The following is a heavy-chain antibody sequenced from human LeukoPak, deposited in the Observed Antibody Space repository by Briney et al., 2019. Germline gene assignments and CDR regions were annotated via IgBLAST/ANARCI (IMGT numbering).Heavy chain of an antibody. J-gene: IGHJ4*02. V-gene: IGHV4-59*01. CDR2: IYYSGST. Sequence: PSETLSLTCTVSGGSISSYYWSWIRQPPGKGLEWIGYIYYSGSTNYNPSLKSRVTISVDTAKNQFSLKLSSVTAADTAVYYCARGPSEQGVTDYWGQETLVTVSS. CDR1: GGSISSYY. CDR3: ARGPSEQGVTDY. D-gene: IGHD5-18*01.